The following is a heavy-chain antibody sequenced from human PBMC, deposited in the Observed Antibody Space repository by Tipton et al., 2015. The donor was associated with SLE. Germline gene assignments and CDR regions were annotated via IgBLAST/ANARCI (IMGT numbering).Heavy chain of an antibody. D-gene: IGHD3-16*01. Sequence: SLRLSCAASGFTYSGYAMHWVRQAPGKGLEWVAFIRADGCNKDYADSVKGRFTISRDNSKNTLYLQMNRLRVEDTAVYYCAGGTGAYFDHWGQGTLVTVSS. J-gene: IGHJ4*02. CDR3: AGGTGAYFDH. CDR1: GFTYSGYA. V-gene: IGHV3-30*02. CDR2: IRADGCNK.